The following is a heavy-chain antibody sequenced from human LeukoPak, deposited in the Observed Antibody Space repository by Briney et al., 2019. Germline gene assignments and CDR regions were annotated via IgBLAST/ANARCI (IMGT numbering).Heavy chain of an antibody. CDR3: ASGGDSPYAFDI. D-gene: IGHD2-21*01. Sequence: SETLSLTCTVSGASISSYYWSWIRQPAGKGLEWIGRIYTSGSTNYNPSLKSRVTMSVDTSKNQFSLKLSSVTAADTAVYYCASGGDSPYAFDIWGQGTMVTVSS. J-gene: IGHJ3*02. CDR1: GASISSYY. CDR2: IYTSGST. V-gene: IGHV4-4*07.